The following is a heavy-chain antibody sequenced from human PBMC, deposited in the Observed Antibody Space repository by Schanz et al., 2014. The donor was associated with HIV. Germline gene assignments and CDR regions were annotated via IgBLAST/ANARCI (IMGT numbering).Heavy chain of an antibody. V-gene: IGHV3-66*01. CDR1: GFTFSSYN. CDR2: IYSGGST. Sequence: EVQLVESGGGLVKPGGSLRLSCAASGFTFSSYNMNWVRQAPGRGLEWVSFIYSGGSTYYADSEKGRFTISRDNSKSTLYPQMDSLRAADAAVYYCSNSGYCTSGVCYTRGYDTDVWGQGTTVTVSS. CDR3: SNSGYCTSGVCYTRGYDTDV. D-gene: IGHD2-8*01. J-gene: IGHJ6*02.